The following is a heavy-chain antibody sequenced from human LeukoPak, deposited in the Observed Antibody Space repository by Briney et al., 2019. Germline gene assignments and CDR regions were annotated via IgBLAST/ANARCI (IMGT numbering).Heavy chain of an antibody. CDR1: GFTFSSYS. CDR3: AKGDGLGGDYFDS. J-gene: IGHJ4*02. D-gene: IGHD2-21*01. CDR2: ISWDGGST. Sequence: PGGSLRLSCAASGFTFSSYSMNWVRQAPGKGLEWVSLISWDGGSTNYADSVKGRFTISRDNSKNSLYLQMNSLRAEDTALYYCAKGDGLGGDYFDSWGQGTLVTVSS. V-gene: IGHV3-43D*03.